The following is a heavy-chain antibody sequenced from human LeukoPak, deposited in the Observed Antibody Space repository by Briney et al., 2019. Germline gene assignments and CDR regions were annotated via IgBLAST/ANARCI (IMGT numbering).Heavy chain of an antibody. CDR1: GGSISSYY. Sequence: SETLSLTCTVSGGSISSYYWSWIRQPPGKGLEWIGEINHSGSTNYNPSLKSRVTMSVDTSKNQLSLKLRSVTAADTAVYYCARDLVGTNAFDIWGQGTMVIVSS. J-gene: IGHJ3*02. CDR3: ARDLVGTNAFDI. V-gene: IGHV4-59*01. D-gene: IGHD1-26*01. CDR2: INHSGST.